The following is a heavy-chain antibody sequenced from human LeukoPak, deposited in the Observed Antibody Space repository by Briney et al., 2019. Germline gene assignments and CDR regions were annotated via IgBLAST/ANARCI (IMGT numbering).Heavy chain of an antibody. Sequence: SETLSLTCAVYGGSFSGYYWSWIRQPPGKGLEWIGEINHSGSTNYNPSLKSRVSISVDTSKNQFSLKLSSVTAADTAVYYCARDFRGSVDAFDIWGQGTMVAVSS. CDR2: INHSGST. V-gene: IGHV4-34*01. CDR1: GGSFSGYY. CDR3: ARDFRGSVDAFDI. D-gene: IGHD3-3*01. J-gene: IGHJ3*02.